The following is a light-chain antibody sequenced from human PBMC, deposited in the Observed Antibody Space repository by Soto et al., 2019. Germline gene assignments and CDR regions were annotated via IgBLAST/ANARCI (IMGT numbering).Light chain of an antibody. J-gene: IGLJ1*01. CDR3: GSWDSSLSAYV. CDR1: SSNIGGNS. CDR2: DDN. Sequence: VLTQPPSVSAAPGQKVTISCSGSSSNIGGNSVSWYQQLPGTAPKLLIYDDNKRPSGIPDRFSGSKSGTSATLGITGFQTGDEANYYCGSWDSSLSAYVFGTGTKVTVL. V-gene: IGLV1-51*01.